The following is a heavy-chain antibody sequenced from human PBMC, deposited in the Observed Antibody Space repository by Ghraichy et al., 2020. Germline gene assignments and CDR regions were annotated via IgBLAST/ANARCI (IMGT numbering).Heavy chain of an antibody. V-gene: IGHV4-34*01. CDR2: INHSGST. D-gene: IGHD1-1*01. Sequence: SETLSLTCAVYGGSFSGYYWSWIRQPPGKGLEWIGEINHSGSTNYNPSLKSRVTISVDTSKNQFSLKLSSVTAADTAVYYCARGPLGTAADYWCQGTLVTVPS. J-gene: IGHJ4*02. CDR3: ARGPLGTAADY. CDR1: GGSFSGYY.